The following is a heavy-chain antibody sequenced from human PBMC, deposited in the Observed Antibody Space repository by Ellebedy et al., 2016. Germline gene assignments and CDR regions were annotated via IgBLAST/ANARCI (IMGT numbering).Heavy chain of an antibody. V-gene: IGHV4-61*01. CDR3: AREGSYYDILNANYGHWFDP. CDR1: GGSVSSGSYH. J-gene: IGHJ5*02. CDR2: VYHSGNT. D-gene: IGHD3-9*01. Sequence: SETLSLTCSVSGGSVSSGSYHWNWIRQPPGKGLEWIGNVYHSGNTNYNPSLKSRVTISLDTSKNQFSLKLSSVSTADTAVYYCAREGSYYDILNANYGHWFDPWGQGSLVTVSS.